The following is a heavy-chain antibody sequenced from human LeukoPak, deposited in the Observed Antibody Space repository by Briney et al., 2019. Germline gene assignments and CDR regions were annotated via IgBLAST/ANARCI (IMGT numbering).Heavy chain of an antibody. CDR2: IYSGGST. CDR3: ARVGQQWEPLDY. Sequence: GGSLRLSCAASGFTASSNYMSWVRQAPGKGLEWVSVIYSGGSTYYADSVKGRFTISRDNSKNTLYLQMSSLRAEDTAVYYCARVGQQWEPLDYWGQGTLVTVSS. V-gene: IGHV3-66*01. J-gene: IGHJ4*02. CDR1: GFTASSNY. D-gene: IGHD6-19*01.